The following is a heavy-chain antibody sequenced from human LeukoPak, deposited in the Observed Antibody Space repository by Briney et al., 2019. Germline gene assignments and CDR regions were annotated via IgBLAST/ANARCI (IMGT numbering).Heavy chain of an antibody. CDR2: INANTGVT. CDR1: GFTFTGHY. D-gene: IGHD3-22*01. Sequence: ASVKVSCKTSGFTFTGHYMHWVRQAPGQGLEWMGWINANTGVTHYALKFQGRVTMTRDTSISTVYMELSSLRSEDTAVYYCARDLNSYDSSGYYRYWGQGTLVTVSS. J-gene: IGHJ4*02. CDR3: ARDLNSYDSSGYYRY. V-gene: IGHV1-2*02.